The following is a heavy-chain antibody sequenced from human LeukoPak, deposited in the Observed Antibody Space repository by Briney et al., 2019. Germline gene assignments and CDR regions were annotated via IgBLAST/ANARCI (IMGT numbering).Heavy chain of an antibody. Sequence: GGSLRLSCAASGFTFSNAWMSWVRQAPGKGLEWVGRIKSKTDGGTTDYGAPVKGRFTILRDDSKNTLYLQMNSLKTEDTAVYYCTTGKPGIAVAPDYWGQGTQVTVSS. CDR2: IKSKTDGGTT. V-gene: IGHV3-15*01. J-gene: IGHJ4*02. CDR1: GFTFSNAW. CDR3: TTGKPGIAVAPDY. D-gene: IGHD6-19*01.